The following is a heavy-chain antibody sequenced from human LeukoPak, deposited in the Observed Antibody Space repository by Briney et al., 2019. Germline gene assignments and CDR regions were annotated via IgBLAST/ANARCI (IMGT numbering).Heavy chain of an antibody. CDR1: GYTFTSYA. J-gene: IGHJ4*02. Sequence: ASVKVSCKASGYTFTSYAMHWVRQAPGQRLEWMGWINAGNGNTKYSQKFQGRVTITRDTSASTAYMELSSLRSEDTAVYYCARVGCLSTSRHPYYFDYWGQGTLVTVSS. D-gene: IGHD2-2*01. V-gene: IGHV1-3*01. CDR3: ARVGCLSTSRHPYYFDY. CDR2: INAGNGNT.